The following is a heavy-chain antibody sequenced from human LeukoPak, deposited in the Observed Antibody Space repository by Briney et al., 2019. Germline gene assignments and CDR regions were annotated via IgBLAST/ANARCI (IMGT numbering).Heavy chain of an antibody. V-gene: IGHV3-30*18. CDR1: GFTFSSYG. Sequence: PGGSLRLSCAASGFTFSSYGMHWVRQAPGKGLEWVAVISYDGSNKYSADSVKGRFTISRDNSKNTLYLQMNSLRAEDTAVYYCAKAYYDSSGYYYTLHYWGQGTLVTVSS. J-gene: IGHJ4*02. CDR3: AKAYYDSSGYYYTLHY. D-gene: IGHD3-22*01. CDR2: ISYDGSNK.